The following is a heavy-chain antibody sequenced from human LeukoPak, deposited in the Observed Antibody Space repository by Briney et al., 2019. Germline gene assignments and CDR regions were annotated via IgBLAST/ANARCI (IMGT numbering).Heavy chain of an antibody. CDR2: IVVGSGNT. Sequence: ASVKVSCKASGFTFTSSAVQWVRQARGQRLEWIGWIVVGSGNTNYAQKFQERVTITRDMSTSTAYMELSSLRFEDTAVYYCAAEGISRGYYYGMDVWGKGTTVTVSS. D-gene: IGHD2/OR15-2a*01. CDR1: GFTFTSSA. J-gene: IGHJ6*04. CDR3: AAEGISRGYYYGMDV. V-gene: IGHV1-58*01.